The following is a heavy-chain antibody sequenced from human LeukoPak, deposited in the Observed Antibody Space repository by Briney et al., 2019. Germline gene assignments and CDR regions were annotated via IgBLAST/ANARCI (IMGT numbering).Heavy chain of an antibody. CDR3: AKAPVTTCRGAYCYPFDY. CDR2: ISSSGSTI. CDR1: GFTFSDYY. V-gene: IGHV3-11*01. D-gene: IGHD2-21*01. Sequence: GGPLRLSCAASGFTFSDYYMSWIRQAPGKGLEWVSYISSSGSTIYYADSVKGRFTISRDSSKNTLFLQMNRLRPEDAAVYYCAKAPVTTCRGAYCYPFDYWGQGTLVTVSS. J-gene: IGHJ4*02.